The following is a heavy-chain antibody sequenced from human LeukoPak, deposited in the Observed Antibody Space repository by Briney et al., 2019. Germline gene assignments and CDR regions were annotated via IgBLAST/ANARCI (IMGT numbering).Heavy chain of an antibody. CDR2: IYDSGST. J-gene: IGHJ3*02. V-gene: IGHV4-59*01. CDR1: GGSFSGYY. D-gene: IGHD3-22*01. CDR3: ACLTTADAFDI. Sequence: PSETLSLTCAVYGGSFSGYYWSWIRQPPGKGLGWIGYIYDSGSTNYNPSLKSRVTISVDTSKNQFSLKLSSVTAADTAVYYCACLTTADAFDIWGQGTMVTVSS.